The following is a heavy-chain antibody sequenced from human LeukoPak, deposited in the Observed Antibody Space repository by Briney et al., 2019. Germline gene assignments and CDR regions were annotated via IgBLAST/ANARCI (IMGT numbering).Heavy chain of an antibody. Sequence: GGSLRLSCAASGFTFCSYEMNWVRQAPGKGLEWVSYISSSGSTIYYADSVKGRFTISRDNAKNSLYLQMNSLRAEDTAVYYCAGDLAAAGLDYWGQGTLVTVSS. CDR2: ISSSGSTI. CDR1: GFTFCSYE. CDR3: AGDLAAAGLDY. J-gene: IGHJ4*02. V-gene: IGHV3-48*03. D-gene: IGHD6-13*01.